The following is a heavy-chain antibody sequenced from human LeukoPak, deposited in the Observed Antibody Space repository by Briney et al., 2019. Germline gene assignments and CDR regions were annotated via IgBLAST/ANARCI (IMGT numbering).Heavy chain of an antibody. CDR2: ISYDGSNK. CDR3: ARAGYGSGSLNWFDP. D-gene: IGHD3-10*01. J-gene: IGHJ5*02. Sequence: GGSLRPSCAASGFTFSSYAMHWVRQAPGKGLEWVAVISYDGSNKYYADSVKGRFTISRDNSKNTLYLQMNSLRAEDTAVYYCARAGYGSGSLNWFDPWGQGTLVTVSS. CDR1: GFTFSSYA. V-gene: IGHV3-30*04.